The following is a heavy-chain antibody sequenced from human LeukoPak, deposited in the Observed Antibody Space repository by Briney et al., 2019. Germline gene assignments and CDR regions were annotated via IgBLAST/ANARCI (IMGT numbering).Heavy chain of an antibody. Sequence: ASVKVSCKASGYTFTSYGISWVRQAPGQGLEWMGWFSAYNGNTNYAQNLQGRVTMTTATSTSTAHMELGSLRSDEPAVYYCARYKYDYGSGSNYIDYWGQGTLVTVSS. CDR2: FSAYNGNT. CDR1: GYTFTSYG. V-gene: IGHV1-18*01. J-gene: IGHJ4*02. CDR3: ARYKYDYGSGSNYIDY. D-gene: IGHD3-10*01.